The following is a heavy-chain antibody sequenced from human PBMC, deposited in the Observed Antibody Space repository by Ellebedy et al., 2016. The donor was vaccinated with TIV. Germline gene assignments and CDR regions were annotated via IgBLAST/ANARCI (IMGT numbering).Heavy chain of an antibody. CDR1: GVSIGDTRYY. D-gene: IGHD3-3*01. CDR3: ARHAPSYDFWSSPGFDY. CDR2: IYYRGLT. Sequence: MPSETLSLTCVVSGVSIGDTRYYWAWIRQSPGKGLEWIGSIYYRGLTYEGPSFKSRATISVDTSKTQFSLKLSPVTAADTALYYCARHAPSYDFWSSPGFDYWGQGTLLTVSS. V-gene: IGHV4-39*01. J-gene: IGHJ4*02.